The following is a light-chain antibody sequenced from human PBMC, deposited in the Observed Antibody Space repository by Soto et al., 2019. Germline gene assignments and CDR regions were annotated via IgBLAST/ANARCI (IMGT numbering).Light chain of an antibody. J-gene: IGKJ1*01. CDR3: QQYENYWT. V-gene: IGKV1-5*01. Sequence: DIQMTQSPPTLSASVGDRVTITCRASQPISSWLAWYHQKPGKAPKLLIYDASNLESGVPSRFSGSGSGTEFTLTIRRLQPEDFGIYYCQQYENYWTFGQGTKVEIK. CDR2: DAS. CDR1: QPISSW.